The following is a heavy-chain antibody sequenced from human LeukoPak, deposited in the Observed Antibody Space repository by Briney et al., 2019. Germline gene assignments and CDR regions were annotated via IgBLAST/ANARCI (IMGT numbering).Heavy chain of an antibody. CDR3: ARGSLVGATTYKYFQH. CDR2: IYYSGST. CDR1: GGSISSSSYY. J-gene: IGHJ1*01. D-gene: IGHD1-26*01. V-gene: IGHV4-39*07. Sequence: SETLSLTCTVSGGSISSSSYYWGWIRQPPGKGLEWIGSIYYSGSTYYNPSLKSRVTISVDTSKNQFSLKLSSVTAADTAVYYCARGSLVGATTYKYFQHWGQGTLVTVSS.